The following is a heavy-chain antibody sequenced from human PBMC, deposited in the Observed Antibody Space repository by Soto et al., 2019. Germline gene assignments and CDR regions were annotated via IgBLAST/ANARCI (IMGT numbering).Heavy chain of an antibody. Sequence: QVQLVQSGAEVKKPGSSVKVSCKASGGTFSNYAISWVRQAPGQGLEWMGGIIPIFGTANYAQKFQGRVTITGDESTSTAYMELSSLRSEDTAVYYCARPLTPYCSGGRCYSGLDYWGQGTLVTVSS. J-gene: IGHJ4*02. V-gene: IGHV1-69*12. CDR1: GGTFSNYA. D-gene: IGHD2-15*01. CDR2: IIPIFGTA. CDR3: ARPLTPYCSGGRCYSGLDY.